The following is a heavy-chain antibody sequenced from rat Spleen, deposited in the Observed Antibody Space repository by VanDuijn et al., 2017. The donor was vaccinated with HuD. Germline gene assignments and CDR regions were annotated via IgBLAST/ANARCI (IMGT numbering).Heavy chain of an antibody. D-gene: IGHD1-11*01. CDR3: ARHGYGGYSGPFAY. V-gene: IGHV5-17*01. CDR2: IFYDGSSA. Sequence: EVQLVESGGGLVQPGNSLKLSCAASGFTFSDYALAWVRQSPKKGLEWVATIFYDGSSAYYRDSVKGRFTISRDNAQSTLYLQMDSVRSEDTATYYCARHGYGGYSGPFAYWGQGTLVTVSS. CDR1: GFTFSDYA. J-gene: IGHJ3*01.